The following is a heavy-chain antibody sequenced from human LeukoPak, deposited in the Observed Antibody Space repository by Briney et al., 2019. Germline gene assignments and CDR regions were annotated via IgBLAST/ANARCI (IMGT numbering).Heavy chain of an antibody. J-gene: IGHJ3*02. CDR1: GYSFTRYW. V-gene: IGHV5-51*01. CDR2: IYPGDSDA. CDR3: ARIRYPVVVPAAITGAFDI. D-gene: IGHD2-2*01. Sequence: GESLKISCKGSGYSFTRYWIGWVRQMPGKGLEWMGIIYPGDSDARYSPPFRGQVTISADKSISTAYLQWSSLKASDTAMYYCARIRYPVVVPAAITGAFDIWGQGTMVTVSS.